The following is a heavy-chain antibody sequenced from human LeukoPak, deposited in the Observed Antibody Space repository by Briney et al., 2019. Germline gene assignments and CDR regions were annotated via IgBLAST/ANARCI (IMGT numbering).Heavy chain of an antibody. CDR2: ISSSSRYI. CDR3: ARERPGSSSPLDY. V-gene: IGHV3-21*01. J-gene: IGHJ4*02. D-gene: IGHD6-13*01. Sequence: PGGSLRLSCAASGFTFSSYSMNWVRQAPGKGLEWVSSISSSSRYIYYADSVKGRFTISRDNAKNSLYLQMNSLRAEDTAVYSCARERPGSSSPLDYWGQGTLVTVSS. CDR1: GFTFSSYS.